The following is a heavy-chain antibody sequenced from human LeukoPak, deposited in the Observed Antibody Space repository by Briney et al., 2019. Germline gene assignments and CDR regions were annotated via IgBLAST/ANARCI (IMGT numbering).Heavy chain of an antibody. V-gene: IGHV5-51*01. Sequence: PGESLEISCKGSGYSFTSYWIGWVRQVPGKGLEWMGIIYPGDSDTRYSPSFQGQVTISADKSISTAYLQWSSLKASDTAMYYCARRDSSGWYTYNGFDPWGQGTLVTVSS. J-gene: IGHJ5*02. CDR2: IYPGDSDT. CDR3: ARRDSSGWYTYNGFDP. CDR1: GYSFTSYW. D-gene: IGHD6-19*01.